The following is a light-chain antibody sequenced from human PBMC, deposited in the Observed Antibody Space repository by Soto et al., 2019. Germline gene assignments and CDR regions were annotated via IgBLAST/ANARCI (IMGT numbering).Light chain of an antibody. V-gene: IGKV3-20*01. CDR3: QQYGSSGT. J-gene: IGKJ1*01. CDR2: TTS. Sequence: EIGLPLSPGQLSLSRGVRATLSCRASQSISVTYLAWYQQKPGQAPRLLIYTTSIRATGIPDRFSGSGSGTDFTLTISRLEPEDFAVYYCQQYGSSGTFGQGTKVDIK. CDR1: QSISVTY.